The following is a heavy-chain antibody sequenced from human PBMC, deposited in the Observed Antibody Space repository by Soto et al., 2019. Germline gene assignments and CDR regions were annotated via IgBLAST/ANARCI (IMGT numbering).Heavy chain of an antibody. CDR1: GFTFSSYG. Sequence: GGSLRLSCAASGFTFSSYGMHWVRQAPGKGLEWVAVISYDGSNKYYADSVKGRFTISRDNSKNTRYLQMNSLRAEDTAVYYCAKASYSSGWYDNWFDPWGQGTLVTVSS. CDR2: ISYDGSNK. CDR3: AKASYSSGWYDNWFDP. V-gene: IGHV3-30*18. J-gene: IGHJ5*02. D-gene: IGHD6-19*01.